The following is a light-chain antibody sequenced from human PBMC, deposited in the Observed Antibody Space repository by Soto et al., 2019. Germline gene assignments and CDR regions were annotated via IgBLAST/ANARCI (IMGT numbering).Light chain of an antibody. J-gene: IGLJ2*01. CDR1: SSNIGAGYD. Sequence: QSVLTQPPSVSGAPGQRVTIPCTGSSSNIGAGYDVHWYQQLPGTAPKLLIYGNINRPSGVPDRFSGSKSGTSASLAIAGLQAEDEADYYCQSFDISLSGVVFGGGTKLTVL. CDR3: QSFDISLSGVV. V-gene: IGLV1-40*01. CDR2: GNI.